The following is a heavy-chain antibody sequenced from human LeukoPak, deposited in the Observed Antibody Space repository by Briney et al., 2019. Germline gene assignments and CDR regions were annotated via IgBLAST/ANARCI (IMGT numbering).Heavy chain of an antibody. Sequence: GASVTVSCKASGYTFTSYDINWVRQAAGQGLEWMGWMNPNSGNAGYAQKFQGRVTITRNTAISTAYMELSSLRSEDTAVYYCARMVYSYGFTDAFDIWGQGTMATVSS. CDR3: ARMVYSYGFTDAFDI. V-gene: IGHV1-8*01. CDR2: MNPNSGNA. D-gene: IGHD5-18*01. J-gene: IGHJ3*02. CDR1: GYTFTSYD.